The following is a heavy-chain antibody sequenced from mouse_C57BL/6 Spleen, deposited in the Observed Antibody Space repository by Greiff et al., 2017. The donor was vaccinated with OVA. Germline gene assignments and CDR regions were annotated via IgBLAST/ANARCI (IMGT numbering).Heavy chain of an antibody. J-gene: IGHJ1*03. Sequence: VQLKQPGAELVKPGASVTLSCKASGYTFTSYWMHWVKQRPGQGLEWIGMIHPNSGSTNYNEKFKSKATLTVDKSSSTAYMHISSLTSEDSAVYYCAREGGYYGYFDVWGTGTTVTVSS. CDR3: AREGGYYGYFDV. V-gene: IGHV1-64*01. CDR2: IHPNSGST. CDR1: GYTFTSYW. D-gene: IGHD2-2*01.